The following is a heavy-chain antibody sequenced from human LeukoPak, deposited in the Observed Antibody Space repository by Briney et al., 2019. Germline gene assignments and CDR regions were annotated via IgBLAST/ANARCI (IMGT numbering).Heavy chain of an antibody. CDR3: ARDGSAPGLYFDL. Sequence: GGSLRLSCAVSGFTFSDFWMNWVRRSPGKGLEWVASINQNGGETSYVDSVKGRFTISRDNPKNSLYLQMSSLRAEDTAVYYCARDGSAPGLYFDLWGQGTLVTVSS. CDR1: GFTFSDFW. J-gene: IGHJ4*01. CDR2: INQNGGET. D-gene: IGHD6-13*01. V-gene: IGHV3-7*01.